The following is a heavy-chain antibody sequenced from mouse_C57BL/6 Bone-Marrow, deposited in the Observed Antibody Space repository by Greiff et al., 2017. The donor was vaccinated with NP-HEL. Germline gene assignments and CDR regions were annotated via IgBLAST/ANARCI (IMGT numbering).Heavy chain of an antibody. V-gene: IGHV5-4*03. CDR1: GFTFSSYA. CDR2: ISDGGSYT. CDR3: AGGRWLRREGHYYAMDY. Sequence: EVKLVESGGGLVKPGGSLKLSCAASGFTFSSYAMSWVRQTPEKRLEWVATISDGGSYTYYPDTVKGRFTISRDNAKNTLYLQMSHLKSEDTAMYYCAGGRWLRREGHYYAMDYWGQGTSVTVSS. J-gene: IGHJ4*01. D-gene: IGHD2-2*01.